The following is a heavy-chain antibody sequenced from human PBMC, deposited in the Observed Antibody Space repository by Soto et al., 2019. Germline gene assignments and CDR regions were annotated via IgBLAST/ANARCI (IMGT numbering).Heavy chain of an antibody. V-gene: IGHV1-69*12. CDR3: ARWSSPYYYDSSGYYWGLAY. Sequence: QVQLVQSGAEVKKPGSSVKVSCEASGGTFSSYAISWVRQAPGQGLEWMGGIIPMFGTANYAQKFQGRVTITADESTSTAYMELSSLRSEDTAVYYCARWSSPYYYDSSGYYWGLAYWGQGTLVTVSS. CDR2: IIPMFGTA. CDR1: GGTFSSYA. J-gene: IGHJ4*02. D-gene: IGHD3-22*01.